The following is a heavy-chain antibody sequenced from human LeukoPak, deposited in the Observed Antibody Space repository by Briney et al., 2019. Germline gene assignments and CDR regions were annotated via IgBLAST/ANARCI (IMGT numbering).Heavy chain of an antibody. Sequence: GASVKVSCKASGYTFTSYDINWVRQATGQGLEWMAWMNSNNGNTGYAPKFQGRVTMTRNTSISTAYIELSSLRSEDTAVYYCARGHEYYYDSSGYYLKYAFDIRGQGTKVTVSS. V-gene: IGHV1-8*02. CDR2: MNSNNGNT. CDR1: GYTFTSYD. D-gene: IGHD3-22*01. J-gene: IGHJ3*02. CDR3: ARGHEYYYDSSGYYLKYAFDI.